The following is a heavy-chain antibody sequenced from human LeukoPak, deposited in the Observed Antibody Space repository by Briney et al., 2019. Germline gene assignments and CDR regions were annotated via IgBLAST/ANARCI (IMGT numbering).Heavy chain of an antibody. Sequence: GGSLRLSCAASGFSFSDYYMSWIRQAPGKGLEGVSYISSSGYTIHYADSVKGRFTISRDNAKNSLYLQMNSLRAEDTAVYYCASAGSASNDAFDIWGQGTMVTVSS. V-gene: IGHV3-11*01. J-gene: IGHJ3*02. CDR2: ISSSGYTI. CDR3: ASAGSASNDAFDI. CDR1: GFSFSDYY. D-gene: IGHD3-3*02.